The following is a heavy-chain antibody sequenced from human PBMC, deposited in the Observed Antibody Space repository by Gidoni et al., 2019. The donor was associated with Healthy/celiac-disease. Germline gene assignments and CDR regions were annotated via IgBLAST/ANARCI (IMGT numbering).Heavy chain of an antibody. V-gene: IGHV1-46*01. D-gene: IGHD1-7*01. CDR2: INPSGCSP. Sequence: QVQLEQSGAEVKTRGASVKVSGTASGSTVTSDYMHWVRQAPGQGLEWMGRINPSGCSPSYAQTFHSRVTLTRDTSTSTVYMELSSLRSQDTAVYYCASDFQRLPGTTLGFDYWGPGTLVTVSS. CDR1: GSTVTSDY. J-gene: IGHJ4*01. CDR3: ASDFQRLPGTTLGFDY.